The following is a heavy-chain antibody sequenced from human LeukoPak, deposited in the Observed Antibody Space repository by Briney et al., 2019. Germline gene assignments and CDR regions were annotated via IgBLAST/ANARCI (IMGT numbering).Heavy chain of an antibody. D-gene: IGHD5-24*01. CDR1: GGTFSSYA. J-gene: IGHJ4*01. Sequence: GASVKVSCKASGGTFSSYAISWVRQAPGQGLEWMGGIIPIFGTANYAQKFQGRVTITADESTGTAYMELSSLRSEDTAVYYCARRSVEMAITGDYXXXXTLXTVSS. CDR2: IIPIFGTA. V-gene: IGHV1-69*13. CDR3: ARRSVEMAITGDY.